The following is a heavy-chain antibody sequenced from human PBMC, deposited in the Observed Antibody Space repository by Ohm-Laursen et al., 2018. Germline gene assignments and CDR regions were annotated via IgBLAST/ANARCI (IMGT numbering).Heavy chain of an antibody. CDR1: GDSLSSGPEN. CDR3: ARGRRTTGWPYFDN. Sequence: SDTLSLTCTVSGDSLSSGPENWSWIRQPPGQGLEYIGFIYSGGNTNYNPSLKNRVTMSVDTSKNQFSLKLNSVTAADTAVYYCARGRRTTGWPYFDNWGPGTLVIVSP. D-gene: IGHD1-1*01. CDR2: IYSGGNT. J-gene: IGHJ4*02. V-gene: IGHV4-61*01.